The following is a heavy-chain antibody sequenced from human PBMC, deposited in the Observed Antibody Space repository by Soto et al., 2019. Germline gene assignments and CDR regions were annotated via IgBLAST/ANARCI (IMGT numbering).Heavy chain of an antibody. CDR3: AKLCGVYSYGLGVDY. Sequence: QVQLVESGGGVVQPGRSLRLSCAASGFTFSSYGMHWVRQAPGQGLEWVAVISYDGSNKYYADSVKGRFTISRDNSKNTLYLQMNSLRAEDTAVYYCAKLCGVYSYGLGVDYWGQGTLVTVSS. V-gene: IGHV3-30*18. CDR1: GFTFSSYG. D-gene: IGHD5-18*01. J-gene: IGHJ4*02. CDR2: ISYDGSNK.